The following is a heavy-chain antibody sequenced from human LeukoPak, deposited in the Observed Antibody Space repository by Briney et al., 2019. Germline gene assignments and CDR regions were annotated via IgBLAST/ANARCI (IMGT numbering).Heavy chain of an antibody. Sequence: ASVKVSCKASGGTFSSYAISWVRQAPGQGLEWMGGLIPIFGTANYAQKFQGRVTITADESTSTAYMELSSLRSEDTAVYYCARSRYDFWSGYYNNWFDPWGQGTLVTVSS. CDR2: LIPIFGTA. D-gene: IGHD3-3*01. J-gene: IGHJ5*02. CDR1: GGTFSSYA. V-gene: IGHV1-69*13. CDR3: ARSRYDFWSGYYNNWFDP.